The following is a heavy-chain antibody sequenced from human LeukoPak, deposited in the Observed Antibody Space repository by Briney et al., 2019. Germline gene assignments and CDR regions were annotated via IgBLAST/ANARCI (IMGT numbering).Heavy chain of an antibody. Sequence: SETLSLTCAVYGGSFSGYYWSWIRQPPGKGLEWIGEINHSGSTNYNPSLKSRVTISVDTSKNQFSLKLSSVTAADTAVYYCARDYDSSGYYHAFDIWGQGTMVTVSS. CDR2: INHSGST. CDR1: GGSFSGYY. J-gene: IGHJ3*02. V-gene: IGHV4-34*01. CDR3: ARDYDSSGYYHAFDI. D-gene: IGHD3-22*01.